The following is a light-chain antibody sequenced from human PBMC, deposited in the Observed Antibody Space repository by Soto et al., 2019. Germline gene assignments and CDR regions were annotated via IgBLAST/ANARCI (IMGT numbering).Light chain of an antibody. V-gene: IGLV2-8*01. CDR3: SSYAGSNNYV. Sequence: QSVLTQPPSASGSPGQSVTISCTGTSSDAGGYNYVSWYQQHPGRPPKLMIYEVTKRPLGVPDRFSGSKSGNTASLTVSGLQAEDEADYYCSSYAGSNNYVFGPGTKVTVL. CDR2: EVT. J-gene: IGLJ1*01. CDR1: SSDAGGYNY.